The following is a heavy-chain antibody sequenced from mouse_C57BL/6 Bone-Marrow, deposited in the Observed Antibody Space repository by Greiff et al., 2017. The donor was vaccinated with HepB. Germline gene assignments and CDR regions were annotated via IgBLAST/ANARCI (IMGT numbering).Heavy chain of an antibody. CDR1: GFTFSSYG. Sequence: EVQVMESGGDLVKPGGSLKLSCAASGFTFSSYGMSWVRQTPDKRLEWVATISSGGSYTYYPDSVKGRFTISRDNAKNTLYLQMSSLKSEDTAMYYCALPYYYAMDYWGQGTSVTVSS. V-gene: IGHV5-6*01. CDR2: ISSGGSYT. J-gene: IGHJ4*01. CDR3: ALPYYYAMDY.